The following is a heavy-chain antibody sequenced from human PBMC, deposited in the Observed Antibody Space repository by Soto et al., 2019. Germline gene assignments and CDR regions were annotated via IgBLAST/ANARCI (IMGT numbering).Heavy chain of an antibody. D-gene: IGHD3-22*01. CDR2: IYPSDSDT. Sequence: GESLKISCKGSGYSFTSYWIGWVRQMPGKGLEWMGIIYPSDSDTRYSPSFQGQVTISADKSISTAYLQWSSLKASDTAMYYCARAPHYYDSSGYAFDIWGQGTMVTVSS. CDR3: ARAPHYYDSSGYAFDI. V-gene: IGHV5-51*01. J-gene: IGHJ3*02. CDR1: GYSFTSYW.